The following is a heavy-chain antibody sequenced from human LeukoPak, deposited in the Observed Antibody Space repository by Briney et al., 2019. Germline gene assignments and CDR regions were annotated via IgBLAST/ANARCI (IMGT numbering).Heavy chain of an antibody. J-gene: IGHJ4*02. Sequence: GGSLRLSCAASGFTFSSYNMNWVRQAPGRGLEWVSSISRTGSYIYYADSVKGRFTISRDNAQNALYLQMNSLRVEDTAVYYCARVLETDCRGGSCYSGLDYWGQGTLVTVSS. CDR3: ARVLETDCRGGSCYSGLDY. CDR2: ISRTGSYI. D-gene: IGHD2-15*01. CDR1: GFTFSSYN. V-gene: IGHV3-21*01.